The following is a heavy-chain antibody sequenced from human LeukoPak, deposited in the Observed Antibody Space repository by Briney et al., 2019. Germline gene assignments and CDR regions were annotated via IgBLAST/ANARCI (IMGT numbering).Heavy chain of an antibody. CDR1: GFTFSNYA. V-gene: IGHV3-30-3*01. D-gene: IGHD3-10*01. CDR2: ISHDRSNN. CDR3: ARDLSGSYMSDY. J-gene: IGHJ4*02. Sequence: GGSLRPSCAASGFTFSNYAMHWARQAPGKGLEWVAFISHDRSNNCHADSVKGRFTISRDNSKNTLHLQMNSLTDEDTAVYYCARDLSGSYMSDYWGQGTLVTVSA.